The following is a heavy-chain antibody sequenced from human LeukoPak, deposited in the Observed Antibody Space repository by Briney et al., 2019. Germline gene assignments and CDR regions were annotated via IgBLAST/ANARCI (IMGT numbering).Heavy chain of an antibody. D-gene: IGHD3-22*01. Sequence: GGSLRLSCAASGFTFSRYGKHWARQATGKGLEWVAVIWYDGSNKYYAHPVKGRFNISRGNSKNTLYLQMNSLRAEDTAVYYCAKDVYYYDSSGYFLLDYWGQGPLVTVSS. CDR3: AKDVYYYDSSGYFLLDY. CDR2: IWYDGSNK. J-gene: IGHJ4*02. V-gene: IGHV3-33*06. CDR1: GFTFSRYG.